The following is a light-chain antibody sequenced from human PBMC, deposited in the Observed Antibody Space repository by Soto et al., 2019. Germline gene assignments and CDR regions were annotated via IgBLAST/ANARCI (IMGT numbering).Light chain of an antibody. V-gene: IGKV1-5*01. Sequence: DLQMTQYPSTLSASVRDTVTVTCRASQSVSGWLAWYQQKPGEAPKLLIYDASALPRGVPSRFSGSGSGTKITLTIASLQPDDFATYYCQQYETFSGTFGPGTKVDIK. CDR2: DAS. CDR1: QSVSGW. J-gene: IGKJ1*01. CDR3: QQYETFSGT.